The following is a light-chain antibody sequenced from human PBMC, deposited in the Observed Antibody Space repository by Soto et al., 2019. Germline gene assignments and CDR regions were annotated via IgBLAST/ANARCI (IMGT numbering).Light chain of an antibody. Sequence: QSVLTQPPSVSGAPGQRVTISCTGSSSNIGAGYDVHWYQQLPGTAPKLLIYGNSNRPSGVPDRFSGSKSGTSASLAITGLQAEDEAVYYCQSYDSSLNVVFGGGTKLTVL. CDR2: GNS. CDR1: SSNIGAGYD. J-gene: IGLJ2*01. V-gene: IGLV1-40*01. CDR3: QSYDSSLNVV.